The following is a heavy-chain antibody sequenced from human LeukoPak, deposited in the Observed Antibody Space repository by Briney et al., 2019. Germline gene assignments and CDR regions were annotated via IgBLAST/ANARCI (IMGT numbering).Heavy chain of an antibody. D-gene: IGHD5-18*01. CDR2: IYYSRSS. CDR1: GDPVSSRSYY. CDR3: ARAGYSYPNVPF. V-gene: IGHV4-61*01. Sequence: SETLSLTCTVSGDPVSSRSYYWSWIRQPPGKGLEWVGYIYYSRSSNYNPSLKSRVTISIDTSKNQSSLKLNSVTTADTAMYNCARAGYSYPNVPFWGQGTLVVVSS. J-gene: IGHJ4*02.